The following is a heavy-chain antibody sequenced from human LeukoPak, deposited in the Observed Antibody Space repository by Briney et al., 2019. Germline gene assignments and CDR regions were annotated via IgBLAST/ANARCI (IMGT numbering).Heavy chain of an antibody. CDR3: AKNQILDDSGSWYGY. CDR2: VSDGGGRT. Sequence: GGSLRLSCGASGFTFSTNAMSWVRQAPGKGLEWVSGVSDGGGRTFYAESVKGRFTVSRDNSKNTLYLQMNSLRAEDTAVYYCAKNQILDDSGSWYGYWGQGTLVTVSS. D-gene: IGHD6-13*01. CDR1: GFTFSTNA. V-gene: IGHV3-23*01. J-gene: IGHJ4*02.